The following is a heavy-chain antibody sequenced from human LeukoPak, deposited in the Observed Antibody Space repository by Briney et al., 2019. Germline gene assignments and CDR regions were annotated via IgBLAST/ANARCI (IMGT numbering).Heavy chain of an antibody. CDR2: IYTSGGT. CDR3: ARGYSKIYY. J-gene: IGHJ4*02. CDR1: GGSISSGSYY. Sequence: PSQTLSLTCTVSGGSISSGSYYWSWIRQPAGKGLEWIGRIYTSGGTNYNPSLKSRVTISVDTSKNQFSLKLSSVTAADTAVYYCARGYSKIYYWGQGTLVTVSS. D-gene: IGHD4-11*01. V-gene: IGHV4-61*02.